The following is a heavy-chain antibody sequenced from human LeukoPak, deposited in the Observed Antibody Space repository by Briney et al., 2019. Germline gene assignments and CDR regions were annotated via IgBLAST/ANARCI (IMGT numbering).Heavy chain of an antibody. CDR2: IKEDGSEK. CDR3: ARDETRRFDY. J-gene: IGHJ4*02. Sequence: PGGSLRLSCAASGFTFSNYWMTWVRQAPGKGLKWAANIKEDGSEKYYVDSVKGRFTISKDNAHNSLYLQMNSLRVEDTAVYYCARDETRRFDYWGQGTLVTVSS. V-gene: IGHV3-7*01. CDR1: GFTFSNYW.